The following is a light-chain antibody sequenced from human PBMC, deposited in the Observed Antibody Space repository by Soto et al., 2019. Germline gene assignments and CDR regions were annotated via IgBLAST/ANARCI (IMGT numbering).Light chain of an antibody. CDR1: QSVSSSY. V-gene: IGKV3-20*01. Sequence: EIVLTQSPGTLSLSPGERATLSCRASQSVSSSYLAWYQQKPGQAPRLLIYGASSGATGIPDRFSGSGSGTAFTLTISRLEPEDFAVYYCQQYGSSPPITFGQGTRLEIK. CDR3: QQYGSSPPIT. CDR2: GAS. J-gene: IGKJ5*01.